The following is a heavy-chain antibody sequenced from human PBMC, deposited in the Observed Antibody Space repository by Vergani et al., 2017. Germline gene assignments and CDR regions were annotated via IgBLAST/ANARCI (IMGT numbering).Heavy chain of an antibody. CDR2: INPNSGGT. Sequence: QVQLVQSGAEVKKPGASVKVSCKASGYTFTSYGISWVRQAPGQGLEWMGWINPNSGGTNYAQKFQGRVTMTRDTSISTAYMELSRLRSDDTAVYYCARVTAPTRTLGDYWGQGTLVTVSS. D-gene: IGHD2-21*02. J-gene: IGHJ4*02. CDR3: ARVTAPTRTLGDY. CDR1: GYTFTSYG. V-gene: IGHV1-2*02.